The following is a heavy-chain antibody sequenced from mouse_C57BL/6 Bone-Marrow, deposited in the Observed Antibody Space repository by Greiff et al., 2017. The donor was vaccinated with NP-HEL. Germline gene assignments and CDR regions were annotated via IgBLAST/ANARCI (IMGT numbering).Heavy chain of an antibody. CDR3: ARRTPYYYGSSYDY. V-gene: IGHV5-6*02. D-gene: IGHD1-1*01. J-gene: IGHJ2*01. CDR2: ISSGGSYT. Sequence: EVMLVESGGDLVKPGGSLKLSCAASGFTFSSSGMSWVRQTPDKRLEWVATISSGGSYTYYPDSVKGRFTISRDNAKNTLYLQMSSLKSEDTAMYYCARRTPYYYGSSYDYWGQGTTLTVSS. CDR1: GFTFSSSG.